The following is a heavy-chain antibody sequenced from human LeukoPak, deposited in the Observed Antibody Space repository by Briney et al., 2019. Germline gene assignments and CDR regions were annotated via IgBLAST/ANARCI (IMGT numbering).Heavy chain of an antibody. CDR1: GGSISSSSYY. J-gene: IGHJ3*02. Sequence: SETLSLTCTVSGGSISSSSYYWGWIRQPPGKGLEWIGSFYYSGSTYYNPSLTSRVTISVDTSKNQFSLQLNSVTPEDTAVYYCVRGASVLRGFDIWGLGTMVTVSS. CDR2: FYYSGST. CDR3: VRGASVLRGFDI. V-gene: IGHV4-39*07. D-gene: IGHD1-26*01.